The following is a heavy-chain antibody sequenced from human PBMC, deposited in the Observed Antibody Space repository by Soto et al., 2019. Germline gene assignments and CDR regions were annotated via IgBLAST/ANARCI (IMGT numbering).Heavy chain of an antibody. CDR3: AKVYRITIFGVVNKGNYFDY. J-gene: IGHJ4*02. D-gene: IGHD3-3*01. CDR1: GFTFSSYA. Sequence: PGGSLRLSCAASGFTFSSYAMSWVRQAPGKGLEWVSAISGSGGSTYYADSVKGRFTISRDNSKNTLYLQMNSLRAEDTAVYYCAKVYRITIFGVVNKGNYFDYWGQGTLVTVSS. CDR2: ISGSGGST. V-gene: IGHV3-23*01.